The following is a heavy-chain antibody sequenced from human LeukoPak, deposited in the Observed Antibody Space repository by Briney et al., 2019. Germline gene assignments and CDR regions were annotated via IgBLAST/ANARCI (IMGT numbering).Heavy chain of an antibody. J-gene: IGHJ4*02. CDR3: ARHRYSSGYYAGAGLNY. V-gene: IGHV4-39*01. CDR1: GGSISGSSYY. Sequence: SETLSLPCTVSGGSISGSSYYWGWIRQPPGKGLEWIGNIYYSGTTYYNPSLKSRVTISLDTSKNQFSLKLSSVTAAGTAVYYCARHRYSSGYYAGAGLNYWGQATLVTVSS. CDR2: IYYSGTT. D-gene: IGHD3-22*01.